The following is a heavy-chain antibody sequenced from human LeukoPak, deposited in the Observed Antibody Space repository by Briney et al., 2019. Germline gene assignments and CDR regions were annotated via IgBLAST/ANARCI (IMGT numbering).Heavy chain of an antibody. CDR2: IYYSGST. CDR3: ARDPLKWLQLDY. CDR1: GGSVSSSSYY. Sequence: NPSETLSLTCTVSGGSVSSSSYYWGWIRQPPGKGLEWIGSIYYSGSTYYNPSLKSRVTISVDTSKNQFSLKLSSVTAADTAVYYCARDPLKWLQLDYWGQGTLVTVSS. D-gene: IGHD5-24*01. J-gene: IGHJ4*02. V-gene: IGHV4-39*02.